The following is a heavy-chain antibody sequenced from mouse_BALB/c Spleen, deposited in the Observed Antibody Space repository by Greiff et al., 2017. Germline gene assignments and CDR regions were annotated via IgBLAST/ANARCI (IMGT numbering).Heavy chain of an antibody. V-gene: IGHV5-9-4*01. Sequence: EVKLMESGGGLVKPGGSLKLSCAASGFTFSSYAMSWVRQSPEKRLEWVAEISSGGSYTYYPDTVTGRFTISRDNAKDTLYLEMSSLRSEDTAMYYCASDGSSYDRYFDVWGAGTTVTVSS. CDR3: ASDGSSYDRYFDV. D-gene: IGHD1-1*01. J-gene: IGHJ1*01. CDR1: GFTFSSYA. CDR2: ISSGGSYT.